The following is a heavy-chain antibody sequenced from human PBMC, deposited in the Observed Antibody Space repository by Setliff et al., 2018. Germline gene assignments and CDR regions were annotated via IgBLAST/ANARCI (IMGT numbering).Heavy chain of an antibody. CDR1: DDSFTSSRYY. Sequence: SETLSLTCTVSDDSFTSSRYYWGWIRQAPGSGLEWIGSISYSGTPYYNASVESRVTISIDTSRNQFSLELRSVTVADTATYYCVRPGGTTVVARHFDYWGQGTLVTVSS. D-gene: IGHD2-15*01. V-gene: IGHV4-39*01. J-gene: IGHJ4*02. CDR2: ISYSGTP. CDR3: VRPGGTTVVARHFDY.